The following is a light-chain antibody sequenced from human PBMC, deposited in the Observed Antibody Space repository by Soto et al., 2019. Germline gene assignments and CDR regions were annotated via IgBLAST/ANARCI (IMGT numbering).Light chain of an antibody. V-gene: IGKV3-11*01. CDR3: QQRHTWPFT. J-gene: IGKJ2*01. CDR2: DAS. CDR1: QSISNF. Sequence: EIVLTQSPATLSLSPGERATLSCRASQSISNFLGWFQQKRDQPPRHLIFDASNRATGIPARFSGSGSGTDFTLTISSLEPEDFAVYYCQQRHTWPFTFGQGTKVEIK.